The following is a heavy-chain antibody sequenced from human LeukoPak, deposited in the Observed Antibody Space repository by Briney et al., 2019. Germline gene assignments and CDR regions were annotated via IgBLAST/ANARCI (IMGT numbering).Heavy chain of an antibody. Sequence: ASVKVSCKASGGTFSKYTISWVRQRPGQGLEWMGWISTYNGYTNYAQKLQGRVTMTTDTSTSTAYMELRSLRSDDTAVYYCARGRIAVAWIFDYWGQGTLVTVSS. J-gene: IGHJ4*02. V-gene: IGHV1-18*01. CDR2: ISTYNGYT. CDR3: ARGRIAVAWIFDY. D-gene: IGHD6-19*01. CDR1: GGTFSKYT.